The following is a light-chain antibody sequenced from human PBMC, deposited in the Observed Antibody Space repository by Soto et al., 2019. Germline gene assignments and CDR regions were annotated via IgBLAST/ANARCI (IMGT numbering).Light chain of an antibody. CDR3: KHYNTWPG. Sequence: EIVMTQSPATLSVSPGERATLSCRASQNIRTNLAWYQQKPGQAPRLLMYGASTRATGIPARFSGSGSGTDFTLTINSLQSEDFAVYYCKHYNTWPGFGQGTKLEIK. CDR1: QNIRTN. J-gene: IGKJ2*01. V-gene: IGKV3-15*01. CDR2: GAS.